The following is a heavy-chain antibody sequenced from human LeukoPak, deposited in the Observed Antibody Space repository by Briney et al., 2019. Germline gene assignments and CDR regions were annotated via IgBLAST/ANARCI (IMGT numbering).Heavy chain of an antibody. J-gene: IGHJ4*02. V-gene: IGHV4-59*01. CDR1: GGSIISYY. Sequence: ETLSLSCTVSGGSIISYYWSWIRQPPGKGLEWIGYIYYSGSTNYNPSLKSRVTISVDTSKNQFSLKLSSVTAADTAVYYCAREGSSGYDYWGQGTLVTVSS. D-gene: IGHD6-19*01. CDR2: IYYSGST. CDR3: AREGSSGYDY.